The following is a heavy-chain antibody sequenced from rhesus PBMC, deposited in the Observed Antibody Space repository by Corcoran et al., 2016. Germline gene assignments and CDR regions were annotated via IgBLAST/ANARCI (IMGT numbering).Heavy chain of an antibody. CDR1: GYTFTDYY. CDR2: VEPEDGEA. Sequence: EVQLVQSGAEVKKPGASVKISCKASGYTFTDYYLHWVRQAPRKGLEWMGRVEPEDGEAIHPQKFQDRVTITADTSTDTAYMELSSLRSEDTAVYYCATGGSKSLDYWGQGVLVTVSS. V-gene: IGHV1-111*02. CDR3: ATGGSKSLDY. J-gene: IGHJ4*01. D-gene: IGHD4-23*01.